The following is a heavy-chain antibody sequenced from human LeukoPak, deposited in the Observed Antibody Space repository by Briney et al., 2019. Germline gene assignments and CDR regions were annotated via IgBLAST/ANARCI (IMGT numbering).Heavy chain of an antibody. J-gene: IGHJ4*02. D-gene: IGHD3-22*01. Sequence: PGRSLRLSCAASGFTFSSYGMHWVRQAPGKGLEWVAVISYDGSNKYYADSVKGRFTISRDNSKNTLYLQMNSLRAEDTAVYYCAKPPWGYYYDSSGSEYFDYWGQGTLVTVSS. CDR3: AKPPWGYYYDSSGSEYFDY. V-gene: IGHV3-30*18. CDR1: GFTFSSYG. CDR2: ISYDGSNK.